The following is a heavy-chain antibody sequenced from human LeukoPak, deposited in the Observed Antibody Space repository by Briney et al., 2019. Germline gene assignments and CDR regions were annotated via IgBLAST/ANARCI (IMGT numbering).Heavy chain of an antibody. CDR2: ISSSSSYI. J-gene: IGHJ4*02. CDR1: GFTFSSYS. Sequence: PGGSLRLSCAASGFTFSSYSMNWVRQAPGKGLEWVSSISSSSSYIYYAGSVKGRFTISRDNAKNSLYLQMNSLRAEDTAVYYCASGGRGDYFDYWGQGTLVTVSS. V-gene: IGHV3-21*01. CDR3: ASGGRGDYFDY. D-gene: IGHD5-24*01.